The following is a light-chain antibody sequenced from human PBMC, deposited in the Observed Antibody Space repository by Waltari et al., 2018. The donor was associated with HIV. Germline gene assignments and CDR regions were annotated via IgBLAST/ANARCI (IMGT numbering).Light chain of an antibody. CDR2: RND. CDR3: STWDGSLGAYV. V-gene: IGLV1-47*01. J-gene: IGLJ2*01. Sequence: QSVLTQPPSTSGTPGPRVTISCSGGSSAIGSNYVYWYQLVPGTTAKLLIYRNDQRPSGVPDRFSGSKSGTSASLAVSGLRPDDEAEYFCSTWDGSLGAYVFGGGTKLTVL. CDR1: SSAIGSNY.